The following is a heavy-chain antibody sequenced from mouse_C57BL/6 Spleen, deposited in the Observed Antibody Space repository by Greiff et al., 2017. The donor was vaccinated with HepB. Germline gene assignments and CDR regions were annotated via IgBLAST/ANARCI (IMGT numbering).Heavy chain of an antibody. CDR3: ARYGYDADYFDY. J-gene: IGHJ2*01. V-gene: IGHV5-17*01. D-gene: IGHD2-2*01. CDR2: ISSGSSTI. Sequence: EVQVVESGGGLVKPGGSLKLSCAASGFTFSDYGMHWVRQAPEKGLEWVAYISSGSSTIYYADTVKGRFTISRDNAKNTLFLQMTSLRSEDTASYYCARYGYDADYFDYWCQGTTLTVSS. CDR1: GFTFSDYG.